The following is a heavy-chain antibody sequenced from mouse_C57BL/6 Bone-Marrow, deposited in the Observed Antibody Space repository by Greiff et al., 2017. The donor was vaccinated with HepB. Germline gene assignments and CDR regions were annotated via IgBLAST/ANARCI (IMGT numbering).Heavy chain of an antibody. CDR2: IDPYDSYT. Sequence: QVQLQQPGAELVKPGASVKLSCKASGYTFTSYWMQWVKQRPGQGLEWIGEIDPYDSYTNYNQKFKGKATLTVDTSSSTAYMQLSSLKSEDSAVYYCARKITARDWYFDVWGTGTTVTVSS. CDR1: GYTFTSYW. CDR3: ARKITARDWYFDV. D-gene: IGHD2-4*01. V-gene: IGHV1-50*01. J-gene: IGHJ1*03.